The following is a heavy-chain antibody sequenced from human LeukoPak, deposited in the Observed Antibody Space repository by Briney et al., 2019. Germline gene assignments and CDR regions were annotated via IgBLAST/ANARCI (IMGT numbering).Heavy chain of an antibody. D-gene: IGHD6-13*01. CDR1: GGSISSSSYY. CDR3: ARAIAAAGIYAFDI. CDR2: IYYSGST. V-gene: IGHV4-61*05. J-gene: IGHJ3*02. Sequence: PSETLSLTCTVSGGSISSSSYYWGWIRQPPGKGLEWIGYIYYSGSTNYNPSLKSRVTISVDTSKNQFSLKLSSVTAADTAVYYCARAIAAAGIYAFDIWGQGTMVTVSS.